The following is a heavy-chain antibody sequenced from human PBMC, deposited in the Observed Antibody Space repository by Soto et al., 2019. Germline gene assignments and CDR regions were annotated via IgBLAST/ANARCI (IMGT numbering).Heavy chain of an antibody. Sequence: EVPLVESGGGLVQPGGSLRLSCAASGFTDSSHWMHWVRQAPGKGLVWVSRINSDGSSTTYADSVKGRFTISRDDAKSTLYLKMNSLRVEDTAVYYWARGLEEWGKPTVIWGKGTWVTVSS. CDR1: GFTDSSHW. J-gene: IGHJ3*02. V-gene: IGHV3-74*01. CDR2: INSDGSST. D-gene: IGHD3-16*01. CDR3: ARGLEEWGKPTVI.